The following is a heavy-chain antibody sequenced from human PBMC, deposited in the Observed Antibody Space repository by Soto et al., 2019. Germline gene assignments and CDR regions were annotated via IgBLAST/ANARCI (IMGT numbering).Heavy chain of an antibody. CDR3: ARAMWLQNDAFDI. J-gene: IGHJ3*02. V-gene: IGHV4-31*03. CDR1: GGSISSGGYY. D-gene: IGHD5-12*01. CDR2: IYYSGST. Sequence: QVQLQESGPGLVKPLQTLSLTCTVSGGSISSGGYYWSWIRQHPGKGLEWIGYIYYSGSTYYNPSLKSRVTISVDTSKNQFSLKLSPVTAADTAVYYCARAMWLQNDAFDIWGQGTMVTVSS.